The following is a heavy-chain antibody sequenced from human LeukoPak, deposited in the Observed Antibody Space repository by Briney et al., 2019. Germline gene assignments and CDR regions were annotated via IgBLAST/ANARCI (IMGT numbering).Heavy chain of an antibody. CDR2: ISGGGGSI. CDR1: GFTFSSYA. D-gene: IGHD3-22*01. CDR3: VRDWGYDSSGYWQKYFDT. V-gene: IGHV3-23*01. J-gene: IGHJ4*02. Sequence: GGSLRLSCAASGFTFSSYAMSWVRQAPGKGLEWVSTISGGGGSIYYADSVKGRFTISRDNAKNTVYLQMNSLRAEDTAVYYCVRDWGYDSSGYWQKYFDTWGQGTLVTVSS.